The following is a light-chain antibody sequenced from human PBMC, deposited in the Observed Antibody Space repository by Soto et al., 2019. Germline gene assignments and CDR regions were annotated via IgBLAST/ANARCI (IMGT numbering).Light chain of an antibody. CDR3: SSYTSSSTVV. V-gene: IGLV2-14*01. CDR1: SSDVGGYNY. Sequence: QSVLTQPASVSGSPGQSITISCTGTSSDVGGYNYLSWYQQHPGKAPKLMIYEVSKRPSGVSNRFSGSKSGNTASLTISGLQAEDEGDYYCSSYTSSSTVVFGGGTKLTVL. J-gene: IGLJ2*01. CDR2: EVS.